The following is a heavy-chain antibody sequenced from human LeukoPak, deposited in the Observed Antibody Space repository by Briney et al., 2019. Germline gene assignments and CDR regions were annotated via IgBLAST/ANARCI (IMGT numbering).Heavy chain of an antibody. CDR1: GYTFTSYG. Sequence: ASVKVSCKASGYTFTSYGISWVRQAPGQGLEWMGVVNPSGGGTSYSQMFQGRLTMTRDMSTSTVYMELSGLRSEDTAVYYCTRTLGAVADSRYWFDPWGQGTLVTVSS. D-gene: IGHD3-16*01. J-gene: IGHJ5*02. CDR2: VNPSGGGT. CDR3: TRTLGAVADSRYWFDP. V-gene: IGHV1-46*01.